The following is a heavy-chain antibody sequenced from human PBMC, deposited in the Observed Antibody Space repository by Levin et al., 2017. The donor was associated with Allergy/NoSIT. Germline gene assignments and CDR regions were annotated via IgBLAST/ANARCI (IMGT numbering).Heavy chain of an antibody. CDR1: GGTFSSYA. Sequence: PGESLKISCKASGGTFSSYAISWVRQAPGQGLEWMGGISPYNGNTNFAHKFRGRVTMTTETSTSTAYMGLRSLGSDDTARYYCARTISGTNGRWDYWGQGTLVTVSS. D-gene: IGHD1-14*01. J-gene: IGHJ4*02. CDR3: ARTISGTNGRWDY. CDR2: ISPYNGNT. V-gene: IGHV1-18*01.